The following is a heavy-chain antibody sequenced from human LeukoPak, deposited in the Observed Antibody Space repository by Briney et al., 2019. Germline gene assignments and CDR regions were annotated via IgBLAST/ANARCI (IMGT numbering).Heavy chain of an antibody. Sequence: SETLSLTCTVSGGSISSYYWSWMRQPPGKGLEWIAYIYYTGNTKVNPSLKSRVTVSVDTSKNQFSLEVTSVTAADTAVYYCTRDKWTGGGLSQFDPWGQGTLVTVSS. V-gene: IGHV4-59*01. CDR3: TRDKWTGGGLSQFDP. J-gene: IGHJ5*02. CDR1: GGSISSYY. D-gene: IGHD2-8*02. CDR2: IYYTGNT.